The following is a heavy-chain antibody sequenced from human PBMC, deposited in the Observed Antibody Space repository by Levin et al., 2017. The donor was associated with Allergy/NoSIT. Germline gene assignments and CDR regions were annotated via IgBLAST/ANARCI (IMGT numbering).Heavy chain of an antibody. D-gene: IGHD6-13*01. Sequence: SETLSLTCTVSSGSISSGGYYWSWIRQHPGKGLEWIGYIYYNGNTYYHPSLKSRVTISVDTSKNQFFLKLSSVTAADTAVYYCARSYSSNWYDWFDPWGQGTLVTVSS. CDR3: ARSYSSNWYDWFDP. CDR1: SGSISSGGYY. V-gene: IGHV4-31*03. CDR2: IYYNGNT. J-gene: IGHJ5*02.